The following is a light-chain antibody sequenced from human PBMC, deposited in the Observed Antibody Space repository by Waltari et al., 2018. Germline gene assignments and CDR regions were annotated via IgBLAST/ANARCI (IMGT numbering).Light chain of an antibody. CDR2: DVS. CDR3: SSYTSSSGV. J-gene: IGLJ2*01. Sequence: QSALTQPASVSGSPGQSITISCTGTSSDVGGYNYVSWYQQHPGKAPKLMIYDVSNRPSGVSNRFSGSKSGNTASLTISGLQAEDEADCYCSSYTSSSGVFGGGTKLTVL. V-gene: IGLV2-14*03. CDR1: SSDVGGYNY.